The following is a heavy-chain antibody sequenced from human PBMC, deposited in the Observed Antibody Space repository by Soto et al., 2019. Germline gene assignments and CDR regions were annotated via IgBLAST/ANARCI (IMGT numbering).Heavy chain of an antibody. CDR2: ISNSGGST. J-gene: IGHJ4*02. Sequence: GGSLRLSCATSGFTFSTYAMNWVRQPPGKGLEWVSTISNSGGSTYYADSVKGRFTISRDNSKNTLYLQMNSLRAEDTAVYYCAKDSITMVRGVMVHWGQGTLVTVSS. D-gene: IGHD3-10*01. CDR3: AKDSITMVRGVMVH. V-gene: IGHV3-23*01. CDR1: GFTFSTYA.